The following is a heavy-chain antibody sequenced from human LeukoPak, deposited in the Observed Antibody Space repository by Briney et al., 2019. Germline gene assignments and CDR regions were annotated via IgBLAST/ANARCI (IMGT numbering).Heavy chain of an antibody. D-gene: IGHD3-22*01. J-gene: IGHJ4*02. CDR2: INPSGGST. Sequence: ASVKVSCKASGYTFTSYYMHWVRQAPGQGLEWMGIINPSGGSTSYAQKFQGRVTMTRDTSTSTVYMELSSLRSEDTAVYYCARVYGYYDSSGVIDYWGQGTLVTVSS. V-gene: IGHV1-46*01. CDR3: ARVYGYYDSSGVIDY. CDR1: GYTFTSYY.